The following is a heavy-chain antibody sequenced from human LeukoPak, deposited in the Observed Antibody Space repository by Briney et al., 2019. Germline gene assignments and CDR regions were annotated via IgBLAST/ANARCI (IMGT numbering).Heavy chain of an antibody. CDR1: GGTFSSYT. D-gene: IGHD6-19*01. J-gene: IGHJ4*02. CDR2: IIPILGIA. CDR3: ASCGYSSGWYANY. Sequence: ASVKVSCKASGGTFSSYTISWVRQAPGQGLEWMGRIIPILGIANYAQKFQGRVTITADKSTSTAYMELSSLRSEDTAVYYCASCGYSSGWYANYWGQGTLVTVSS. V-gene: IGHV1-69*02.